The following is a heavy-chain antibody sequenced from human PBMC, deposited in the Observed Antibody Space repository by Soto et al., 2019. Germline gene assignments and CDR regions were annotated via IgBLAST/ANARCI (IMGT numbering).Heavy chain of an antibody. V-gene: IGHV1-3*01. Sequence: QVQLVQSGAEVKKPGASVKVSCKASGYTFTSYAMHWVRQAPGQRLEWMGWINAGNGNTKYSQKFQGRVTITRDTSASTAYMELSSLRSEDTAVYYCASSYSNYALIDYYYYGMDVWGQATTVTVSS. CDR1: GYTFTSYA. D-gene: IGHD4-4*01. J-gene: IGHJ6*02. CDR2: INAGNGNT. CDR3: ASSYSNYALIDYYYYGMDV.